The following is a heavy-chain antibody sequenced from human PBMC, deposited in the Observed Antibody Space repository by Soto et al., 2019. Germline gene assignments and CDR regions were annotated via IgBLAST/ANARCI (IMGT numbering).Heavy chain of an antibody. CDR1: GYTFTSYD. V-gene: IGHV1-8*01. CDR2: MNPNSGNT. D-gene: IGHD6-13*01. CDR3: AREHSSSWRFDY. Sequence: QVQLVQSGAEVKKPGASVKVSCKASGYTFTSYDINWVRQATGQGLEWMGWMNPNSGNTGYAQKFQGRVTMTRNTSISTAYMELGRLRSEDTAVYYCAREHSSSWRFDYWGQGTLVTVSS. J-gene: IGHJ4*02.